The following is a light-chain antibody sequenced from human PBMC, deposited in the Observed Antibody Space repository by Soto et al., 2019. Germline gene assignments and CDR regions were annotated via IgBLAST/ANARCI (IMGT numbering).Light chain of an antibody. J-gene: IGKJ4*01. CDR2: GAS. V-gene: IGKV3-15*01. CDR1: QSVSSN. CDR3: QQYNNWPPEIT. Sequence: EIVMTQSPVTLSVSPGERATLSCRASQSVSSNLAWYQQKPGQAPRLLIYGASTRATGIPARFSGSGSGTEFTLTISSLQSEDFAVYYCQQYNNWPPEITFGGGTKVDI.